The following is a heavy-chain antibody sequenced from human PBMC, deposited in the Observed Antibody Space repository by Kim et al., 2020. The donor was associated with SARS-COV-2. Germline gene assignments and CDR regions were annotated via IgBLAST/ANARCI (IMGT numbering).Heavy chain of an antibody. CDR2: ISYDGSNK. CDR3: ARAPRGAGLANAFDI. V-gene: IGHV3-30-3*01. J-gene: IGHJ3*02. Sequence: GGSLRLSCAASGFTFSSYAMHWVRQAPGKGLEWVAVISYDGSNKYYADSVKGRFTISRDNSKNTLYLQMNSLRAEDTAVYYCARAPRGAGLANAFDIWG. D-gene: IGHD6-19*01. CDR1: GFTFSSYA.